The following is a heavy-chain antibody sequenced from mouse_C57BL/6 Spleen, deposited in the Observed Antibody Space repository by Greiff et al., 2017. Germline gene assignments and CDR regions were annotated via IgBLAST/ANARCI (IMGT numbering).Heavy chain of an antibody. CDR2: IYPSDSET. Sequence: QVQLQQPGAELVRPGSSVKLSCKASGYTFTSYWMDWVKQRPGQGLEWIGNIYPSDSETHYNQKFKDKATLTVDKSSSTAYMQLSSLTSEDSAVYYCAREEADYYAMDYWGQGTSVTVSS. V-gene: IGHV1-61*01. J-gene: IGHJ4*01. CDR3: AREEADYYAMDY. CDR1: GYTFTSYW.